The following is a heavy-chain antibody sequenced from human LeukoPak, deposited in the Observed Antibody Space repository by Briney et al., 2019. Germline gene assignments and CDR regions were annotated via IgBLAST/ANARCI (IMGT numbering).Heavy chain of an antibody. CDR1: GYTFTGYY. J-gene: IGHJ6*02. D-gene: IGHD5-18*01. Sequence: ASVKVSCKASGYTFTGYYMHWVRQAPGQGLEWMGWINPNSGGTNYAQKFQGRVTMTGDTSISTAYMELSRLRSDDTAVYYCARDSGIQLWLRYYYGMDVWGQGTTVTVSS. V-gene: IGHV1-2*02. CDR3: ARDSGIQLWLRYYYGMDV. CDR2: INPNSGGT.